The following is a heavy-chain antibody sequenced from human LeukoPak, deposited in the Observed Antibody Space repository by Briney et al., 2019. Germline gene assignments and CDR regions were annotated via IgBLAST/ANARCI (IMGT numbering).Heavy chain of an antibody. J-gene: IGHJ4*02. D-gene: IGHD3-10*01. Sequence: PGGSLRLSCTASGFTFSTYWINWVRQSPGKGLVWVALINGDGSTITHADSVKGRFTTSRDNAKNTAYLQMNSLRDEDTAVYFCARDYAGSPDYWGQGTLVTVSA. CDR1: GFTFSTYW. CDR2: INGDGSTI. V-gene: IGHV3-74*03. CDR3: ARDYAGSPDY.